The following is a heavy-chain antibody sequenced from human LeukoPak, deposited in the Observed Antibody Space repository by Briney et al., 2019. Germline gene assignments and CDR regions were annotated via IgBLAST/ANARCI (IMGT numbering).Heavy chain of an antibody. CDR3: ARGGDLRYFDWLVNY. V-gene: IGHV3-74*01. CDR2: INSDGSST. CDR1: GFTFSSYW. Sequence: PGGSLRLSCAASGFTFSSYWMHWVRQAPGKGLVWVSRINSDGSSTNYADSVKGRFTISRDNAKHTLYLQMNTLRAEDTAVYYCARGGDLRYFDWLVNYWGQGTLVTVSS. D-gene: IGHD3-9*01. J-gene: IGHJ4*02.